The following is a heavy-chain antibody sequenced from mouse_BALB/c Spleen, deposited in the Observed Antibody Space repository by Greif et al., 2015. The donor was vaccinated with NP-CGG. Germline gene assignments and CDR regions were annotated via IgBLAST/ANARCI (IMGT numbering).Heavy chain of an antibody. Sequence: EVKLVESGGGLVQPGGSLKLSCAASGFDFSRYWMSWVRQAPGKGLEWIGEINPDSSTINYTPSLKDKFIISRDNAKNTLYLQMSKVRSEDTALYYCARPLYDGYYVWFAYWPRDSGHCLC. CDR2: INPDSSTI. J-gene: IGHJ3*01. CDR3: ARPLYDGYYVWFAY. V-gene: IGHV4-1*02. D-gene: IGHD2-3*01. CDR1: GFDFSRYW.